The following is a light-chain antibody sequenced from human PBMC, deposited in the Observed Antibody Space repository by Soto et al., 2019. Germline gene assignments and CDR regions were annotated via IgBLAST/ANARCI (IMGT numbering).Light chain of an antibody. CDR3: CSYAGSATLDVV. CDR1: SSDVVSYYL. Sequence: QSALTQPASVSGSPGQSITISCTGASSDVVSYYLVSWYQQYPGKAPKLIIYEGSRRPSGVSDRFSGSNSGNTASLTISGPQAEDEADYYCCSYAGSATLDVVFGGGTKLTVL. CDR2: EGS. J-gene: IGLJ2*01. V-gene: IGLV2-23*01.